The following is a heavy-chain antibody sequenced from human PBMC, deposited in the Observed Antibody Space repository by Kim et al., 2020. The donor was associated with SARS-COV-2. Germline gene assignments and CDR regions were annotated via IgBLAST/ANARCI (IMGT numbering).Heavy chain of an antibody. CDR1: GFSFSDYG. CDR2: ISYDGFNE. J-gene: IGHJ4*02. CDR3: AKTEYSGNFYGPFDY. V-gene: IGHV3-30*18. Sequence: GGSLRLSCAGSGFSFSDYGMLWVRHAPGKGLEWVATISYDGFNEYYADSVKGRFTISRDRSKNTLYLQMNSLRTEDTAVYFCAKTEYSGNFYGPFDYWGQGTLVTVSS. D-gene: IGHD1-26*01.